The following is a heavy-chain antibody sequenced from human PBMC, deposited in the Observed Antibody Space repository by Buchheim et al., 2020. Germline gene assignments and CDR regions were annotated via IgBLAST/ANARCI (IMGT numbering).Heavy chain of an antibody. CDR3: ASGNDYGGNVYYFDY. Sequence: QVQLQQWGAGLLKPSETLSLTCAVYGGSFSGYYWSWIRQPPGKGLEWIGEINHSGGTNYNPSLKSRVTISVDTSKNQFSLKLSSVTAADTAVYYCASGNDYGGNVYYFDYWGQGTL. CDR2: INHSGGT. J-gene: IGHJ4*02. V-gene: IGHV4-34*01. CDR1: GGSFSGYY. D-gene: IGHD4-23*01.